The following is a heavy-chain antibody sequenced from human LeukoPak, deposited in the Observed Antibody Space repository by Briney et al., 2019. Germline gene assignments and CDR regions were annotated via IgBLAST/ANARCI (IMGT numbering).Heavy chain of an antibody. CDR3: AKGALVLSVRGATYLGY. CDR1: GFTFSSYG. CDR2: ISYDGSNK. V-gene: IGHV3-30*18. Sequence: GGSLRLSCAASGFTFSSYGMHWVRQAPGKGLEWVAVISYDGSNKYYADSVKGRFTISRDNSKNTLYLQMNSLGAEDTAVYYCAKGALVLSVRGATYLGYWGQGTLVTVSS. D-gene: IGHD3-10*01. J-gene: IGHJ4*02.